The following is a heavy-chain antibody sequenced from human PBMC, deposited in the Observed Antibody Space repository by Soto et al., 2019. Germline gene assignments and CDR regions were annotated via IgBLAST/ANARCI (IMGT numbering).Heavy chain of an antibody. CDR2: IWYDGSNK. Sequence: GGSLRLSCAASGCTFSSYGMHWVRQAPGKGLEWVAVIWYDGSNKYYADSVKGRFTISRDNSKNTLYLQMNSLRAEDTAVYYCASSSGWYVIDAPQFDPWGQGTLVTVSS. CDR3: ASSSGWYVIDAPQFDP. CDR1: GCTFSSYG. V-gene: IGHV3-33*01. D-gene: IGHD6-19*01. J-gene: IGHJ5*02.